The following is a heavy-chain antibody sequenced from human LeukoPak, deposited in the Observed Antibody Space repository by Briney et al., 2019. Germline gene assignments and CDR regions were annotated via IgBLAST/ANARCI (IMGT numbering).Heavy chain of an antibody. CDR3: ARDGQLGLDALDI. CDR2: TYYSSNWYN. J-gene: IGHJ3*02. V-gene: IGHV6-1*01. Sequence: SQTLSLICAISGDTVSINSAAWNWIRQSPSRGLEWLGRTYYSSNWYNNYAVSVRGRITISPDTSKNQLSLQLTSVTPEDTAVYYCARDGQLGLDALDIWGQGTLVTVSS. CDR1: GDTVSINSAA. D-gene: IGHD1-1*01.